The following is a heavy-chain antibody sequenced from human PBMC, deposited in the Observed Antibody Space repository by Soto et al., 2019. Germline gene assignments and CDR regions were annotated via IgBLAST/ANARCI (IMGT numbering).Heavy chain of an antibody. Sequence: QVQLVQSGAEVKKPGSSVKVSCKASGGTFSSYAISWVRQAPGQGLEWMGGIIPIFGTANYAQKFQGRVTITADESTSTAYMELSSLRSEDTAVYYCSIVLVPAAAPELYYYYGMDVWGQWTTVTVSS. D-gene: IGHD2-2*01. J-gene: IGHJ6*02. CDR3: SIVLVPAAAPELYYYYGMDV. CDR1: GGTFSSYA. V-gene: IGHV1-69*12. CDR2: IIPIFGTA.